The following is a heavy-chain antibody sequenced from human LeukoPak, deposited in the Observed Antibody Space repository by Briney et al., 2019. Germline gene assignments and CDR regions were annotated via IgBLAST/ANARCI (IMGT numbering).Heavy chain of an antibody. CDR2: ISWNSGGI. CDR1: GCTFDDYA. J-gene: IGHJ4*02. V-gene: IGHV3-9*03. D-gene: IGHD5-18*01. Sequence: GGSLRLSCAASGCTFDDYAMHWVRQAPGKGLEWVSGISWNSGGIGYADSVKGRFTISRGNAKNYLYLQMNSLRAEDMALYFCAKDIGYSYGYGLDYWGQGTLVTVAS. CDR3: AKDIGYSYGYGLDY.